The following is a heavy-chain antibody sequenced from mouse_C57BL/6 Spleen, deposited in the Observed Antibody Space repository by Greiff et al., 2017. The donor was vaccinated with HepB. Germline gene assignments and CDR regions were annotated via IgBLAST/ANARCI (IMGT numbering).Heavy chain of an antibody. Sequence: QVQLQQSGAELVRPGASVTLSCKASGYTFTDYEMHWVKQTPVHGLEWIGAIDPETGGTAYNQKFKGKAILTADKSSSTAYMELRSLTSEDSAVYYCTRTLITTVVAKDYFDYWGQGTTLTVSS. D-gene: IGHD1-1*01. CDR1: GYTFTDYE. CDR2: IDPETGGT. J-gene: IGHJ2*01. V-gene: IGHV1-15*01. CDR3: TRTLITTVVAKDYFDY.